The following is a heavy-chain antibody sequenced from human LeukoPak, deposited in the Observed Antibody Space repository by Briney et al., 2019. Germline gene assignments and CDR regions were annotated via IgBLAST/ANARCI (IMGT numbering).Heavy chain of an antibody. D-gene: IGHD1-1*01. Sequence: GGSLRLSCAASGFTFSSYAMSWIRQAPGKGLEWVSYISYSGSTIYYADSVKGRFTISRDNAKNSLYLQMNSLRAEDTAVYYCARRGTFFDYWGQGTLVTVSS. V-gene: IGHV3-11*01. CDR1: GFTFSSYA. CDR3: ARRGTFFDY. J-gene: IGHJ4*02. CDR2: ISYSGSTI.